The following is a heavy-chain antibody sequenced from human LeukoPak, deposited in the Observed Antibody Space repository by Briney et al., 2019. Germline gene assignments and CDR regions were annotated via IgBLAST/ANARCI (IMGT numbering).Heavy chain of an antibody. CDR3: ASGITMVRGPTHFDY. J-gene: IGHJ4*02. D-gene: IGHD3-10*01. V-gene: IGHV3-21*01. Sequence: TGGSLRLSCAASGFTLSSYSMNWVRQAPGKGLEWVSSISSSSSYRYYADSVKGRFTISRDNAKNSLYLQMHSLRAEDTAVYYCASGITMVRGPTHFDYWGQGTLVTVSS. CDR1: GFTLSSYS. CDR2: ISSSSSYR.